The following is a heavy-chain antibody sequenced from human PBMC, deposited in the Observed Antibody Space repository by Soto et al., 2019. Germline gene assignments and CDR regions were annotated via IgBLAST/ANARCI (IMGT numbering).Heavy chain of an antibody. CDR3: ASAKRYSSGWYIDY. D-gene: IGHD6-19*01. V-gene: IGHV4-31*03. CDR2: IYYSGST. J-gene: IGHJ4*02. CDR1: GGSISSGGYY. Sequence: SETLSLTCTVSGGSISSGGYYWSWIRQHPGKGLEWIGYIYYSGSTYYNPSLKSRVTISVDTSKNQFSLKLSSVTAADTAVYYCASAKRYSSGWYIDYWGQGTLVTVSS.